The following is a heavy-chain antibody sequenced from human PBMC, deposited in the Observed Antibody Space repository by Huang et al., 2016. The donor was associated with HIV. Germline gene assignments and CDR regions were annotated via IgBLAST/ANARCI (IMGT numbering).Heavy chain of an antibody. V-gene: IGHV1-69*13. CDR3: ARTAYSYGFRQGYNWFDP. J-gene: IGHJ5*02. D-gene: IGHD5-18*01. CDR2: IIPILGTA. CDR1: GGTFSSYA. Sequence: QVLLVQSGAEVRKPGSSVKVSCTAFGGTFSSYAISWVRQAPGQGLEWMGGIIPILGTARYAQKFQGRVTITVDESTNTGYMELTRLTSEDTAVYYCARTAYSYGFRQGYNWFDPWGQGTPVTVSS.